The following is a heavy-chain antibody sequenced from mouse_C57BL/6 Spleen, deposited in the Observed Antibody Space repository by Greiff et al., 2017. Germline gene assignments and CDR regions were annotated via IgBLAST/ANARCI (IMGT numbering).Heavy chain of an antibody. J-gene: IGHJ4*01. CDR3: ARWYDYDAGYAMDY. D-gene: IGHD2-4*01. V-gene: IGHV1-72*01. CDR2: IDPNSGGT. CDR1: GYTFTSYW. Sequence: QVQLQQSGAELVKPGASVKLSCKASGYTFTSYWMHWVKQRPGRGLEWIGRIDPNSGGTKYNEKFKSKATLTVDKPSSPAYMQLSSLTSEDSAVYYCARWYDYDAGYAMDYWGQGTSVTVSS.